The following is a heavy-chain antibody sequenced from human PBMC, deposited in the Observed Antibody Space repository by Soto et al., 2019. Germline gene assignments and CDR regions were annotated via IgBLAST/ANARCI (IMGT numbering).Heavy chain of an antibody. J-gene: IGHJ6*02. CDR1: GGSISSSSYY. CDR2: IYYSGST. Sequence: SQTLSLTCTVSGGSISSSSYYWGLIRQPPGKGLEWIGSIYYSGSTYYNPSLKSRVTISVDTSKNQFSLKLSSVTAADTAVYYCARSALMANYYYYGMDVWGQGATVTVSS. CDR3: ARSALMANYYYYGMDV. V-gene: IGHV4-39*01. D-gene: IGHD2-8*01.